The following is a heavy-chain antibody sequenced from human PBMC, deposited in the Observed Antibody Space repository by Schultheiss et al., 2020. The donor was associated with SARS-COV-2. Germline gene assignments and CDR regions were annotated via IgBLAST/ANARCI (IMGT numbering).Heavy chain of an antibody. CDR1: GFTFSSYW. CDR2: ISGSGGST. J-gene: IGHJ4*02. D-gene: IGHD4-17*01. CDR3: AKDLFGTTVTTSVY. V-gene: IGHV3-23*01. Sequence: GGSLRLSCAASGFTFSSYWMSWVRQAPGKGLEWVSAISGSGGSTYYADSVKGRFTISRDNSKNTLYLQMNSLRAEDTAVYYCAKDLFGTTVTTSVYWGQGTLVTVSS.